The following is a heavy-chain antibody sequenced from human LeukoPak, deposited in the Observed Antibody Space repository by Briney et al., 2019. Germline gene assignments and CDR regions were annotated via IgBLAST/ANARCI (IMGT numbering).Heavy chain of an antibody. Sequence: GGSLRLSCAASGFTFSSYSMNWVRQAPGKGLEWVSYISSSTGIIYYADSVKGRFTISRDNAKNSLYLQMNSLRAEDTAVYYCVRDINTAFDYWGQGTLVTVSS. J-gene: IGHJ4*02. D-gene: IGHD5-18*01. CDR1: GFTFSSYS. CDR2: ISSSTGII. CDR3: VRDINTAFDY. V-gene: IGHV3-48*04.